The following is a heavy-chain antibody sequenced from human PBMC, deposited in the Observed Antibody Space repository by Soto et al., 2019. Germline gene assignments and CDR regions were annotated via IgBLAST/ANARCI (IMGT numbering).Heavy chain of an antibody. V-gene: IGHV3-30*18. J-gene: IGHJ4*02. CDR2: ISYEGSAQ. Sequence: QPGGSLRLSCASSRFSFIDYGMHWVRQAPGKGLEWVAVISYEGSAQYYVDSVKGRFTIARDNSKNMLYLQMNSLRPEDTAVYYCAKGGSYRTFDLWGQGTLVT. CDR1: RFSFIDYG. D-gene: IGHD1-26*01. CDR3: AKGGSYRTFDL.